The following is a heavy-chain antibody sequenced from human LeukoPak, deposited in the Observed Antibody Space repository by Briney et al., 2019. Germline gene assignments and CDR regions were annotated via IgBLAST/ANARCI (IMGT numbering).Heavy chain of an antibody. CDR2: ISYDGSNK. Sequence: GGSLRLSCAASGFTFSSYAMHWVRQAPGKGLEWVAVISYDGSNKYYADSVKGRFTISRDNSKNTLYLQMNSLRAEDTAVYYCARGSRGFGELGGGLHWGQGTLVTVSS. J-gene: IGHJ4*02. V-gene: IGHV3-30-3*01. D-gene: IGHD3-10*01. CDR3: ARGSRGFGELGGGLH. CDR1: GFTFSSYA.